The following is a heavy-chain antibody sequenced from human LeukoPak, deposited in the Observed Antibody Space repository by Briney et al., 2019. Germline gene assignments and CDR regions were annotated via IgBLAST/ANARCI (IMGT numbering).Heavy chain of an antibody. CDR1: GGSISSSSYY. CDR3: ARHVPAIVVVTAILGYHDY. Sequence: SETLSLTCTVSGGSISSSSYYWGWVRQPPGKGLEWIGSIYYSGSTYYNPSLKSRVTISVDTSKNQFSLKLSSVTAADTAVYYCARHVPAIVVVTAILGYHDYWGQGTLVTVSS. V-gene: IGHV4-39*01. D-gene: IGHD2-21*02. J-gene: IGHJ4*02. CDR2: IYYSGST.